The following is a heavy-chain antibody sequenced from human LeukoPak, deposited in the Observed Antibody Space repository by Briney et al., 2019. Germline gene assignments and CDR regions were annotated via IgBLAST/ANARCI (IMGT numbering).Heavy chain of an antibody. J-gene: IGHJ6*02. CDR1: GFTFSNYA. Sequence: GGSLRLSCAASGFTFSNYAMTWVRQAPGKGLEWVSGISGSGSTTYYADSVKGRFTISRDNAKNSLYLQMNSLRAEDTAVYYCARGSTVTNAYYSYYGMDVWGQGTTVTVSS. CDR2: ISGSGSTT. CDR3: ARGSTVTNAYYSYYGMDV. D-gene: IGHD4-17*01. V-gene: IGHV3-23*01.